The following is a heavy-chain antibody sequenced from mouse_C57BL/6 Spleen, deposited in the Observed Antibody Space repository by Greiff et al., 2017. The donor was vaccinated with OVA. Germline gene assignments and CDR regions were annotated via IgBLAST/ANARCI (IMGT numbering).Heavy chain of an antibody. CDR2: LYPGSGST. Sequence: QVQLQQPGAELVKPGASVKMSCKASGYTFTSYWITWVKQRPGQGLEWIGDLYPGSGSTNYNEKFKSKATLTVDTSSSTASMQLSSLTSEYSAGYYGVGTRREIWFAYWGQGTLVTVAA. V-gene: IGHV1-55*01. CDR1: GYTFTSYW. J-gene: IGHJ3*01. D-gene: IGHD2-3*01. CDR3: VGTRREIWFAY.